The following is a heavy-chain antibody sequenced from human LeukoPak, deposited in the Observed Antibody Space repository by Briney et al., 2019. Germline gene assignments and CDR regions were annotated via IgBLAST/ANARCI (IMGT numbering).Heavy chain of an antibody. D-gene: IGHD2-15*01. V-gene: IGHV4-39*01. J-gene: IGHJ4*02. CDR2: IYYSGST. CDR1: GGSISSSSYY. CDR3: ARQKKNCSGGSCLNFDY. Sequence: SETLSLTCTVSGGSISSSSYYWGWIRQPPGKGLEWIGSIYYSGSTYYNPSLKSRVTISVDMSKNQFSLKLSSVTAADTAVYYCARQKKNCSGGSCLNFDYWGQGTLVTVSS.